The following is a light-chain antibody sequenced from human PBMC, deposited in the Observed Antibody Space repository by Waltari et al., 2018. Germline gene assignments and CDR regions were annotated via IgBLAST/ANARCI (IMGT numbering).Light chain of an antibody. J-gene: IGLJ7*01. V-gene: IGLV1-51*02. CDR1: SSNIGNNY. CDR3: GTWDSSLSGAV. Sequence: QSGLTQPPSLSAAPGQKVTISCSGTSSNIGNNYVAWYQQIPGTVPKLLIYENYKRPAGMPDRFSGSRSGTSATLVITGLLTGDEADYYCGTWDSSLSGAVFGGGTHLTVL. CDR2: ENY.